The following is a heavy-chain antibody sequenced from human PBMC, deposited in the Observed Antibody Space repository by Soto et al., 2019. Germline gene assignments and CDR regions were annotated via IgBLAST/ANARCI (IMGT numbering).Heavy chain of an antibody. D-gene: IGHD3-10*01. J-gene: IGHJ6*02. Sequence: SVKVSCKASGGTFSSYAISWVRQAPGQGLEWMGGIIPIFGTANYAQKFQGRVTITADESTSTAYMELSSLRSEDTAVYYCAREDTGVRGVINEAYYYYGMDVWG. CDR3: AREDTGVRGVINEAYYYYGMDV. V-gene: IGHV1-69*13. CDR2: IIPIFGTA. CDR1: GGTFSSYA.